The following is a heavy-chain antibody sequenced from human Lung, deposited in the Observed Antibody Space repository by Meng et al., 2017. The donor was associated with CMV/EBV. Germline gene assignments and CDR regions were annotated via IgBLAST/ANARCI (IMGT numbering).Heavy chain of an antibody. V-gene: IGHV4-59*01. CDR3: ARDPAASIFGVVTNEGYFDY. CDR2: IYYSGST. D-gene: IGHD3-3*01. J-gene: IGHJ4*02. Sequence: SXTXSLXCTVSGGSIRSYYWSWIRQPPGKGLEWIGYIYYSGSTNYNPSLKSRVTISVDTSKNQFSLKLSSVTAADTAVYYCARDPAASIFGVVTNEGYFDYWXQGTXVT. CDR1: GGSIRSYY.